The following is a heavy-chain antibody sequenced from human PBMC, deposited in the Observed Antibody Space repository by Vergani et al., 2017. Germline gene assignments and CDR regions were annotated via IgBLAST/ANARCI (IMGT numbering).Heavy chain of an antibody. Sequence: QVQLRESGPGLVKPSETLSLSCTMSGYSVNSGYYWAWIRQTAAKGLEWIGSAYHSGATYYNPSLESRVTILLDTSRKQFSLILNAVTAADTAVYYCAGGNDHGTYNPPLDPWGPGTRVTVSS. CDR2: AYHSGAT. D-gene: IGHD4/OR15-4a*01. V-gene: IGHV4-38-2*02. J-gene: IGHJ5*02. CDR3: AGGNDHGTYNPPLDP. CDR1: GYSVNSGYY.